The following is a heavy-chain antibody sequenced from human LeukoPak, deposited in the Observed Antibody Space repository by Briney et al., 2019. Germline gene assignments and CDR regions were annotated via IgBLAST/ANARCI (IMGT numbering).Heavy chain of an antibody. CDR3: AKDLVTIFGVAFDY. J-gene: IGHJ4*02. V-gene: IGHV3-23*01. Sequence: SGSCDNTNYADSVKGRFTISRDNSKNTLFLQMNSLRTEDTAVYFCAKDLVTIFGVAFDYWGQGTLVTVSS. CDR2: SGSCDNT. D-gene: IGHD3-3*01.